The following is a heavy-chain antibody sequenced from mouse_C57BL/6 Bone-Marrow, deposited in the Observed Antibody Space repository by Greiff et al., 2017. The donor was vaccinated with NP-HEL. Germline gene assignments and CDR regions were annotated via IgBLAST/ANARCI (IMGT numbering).Heavy chain of an antibody. J-gene: IGHJ3*01. Sequence: QVQLQQSGAELVRPGTSVKVSCKASGYAFTNYLIEWVKQRPGQGLEWIGVINPGSGGTNYNEKFKGKATLTAAKSSSTAYMQLSSLTSEDSAVYVCASGYYYDYAGCAYGGTGTLVTVSA. D-gene: IGHD2-4*01. CDR3: ASGYYYDYAGCAY. CDR1: GYAFTNYL. CDR2: INPGSGGT. V-gene: IGHV1-54*01.